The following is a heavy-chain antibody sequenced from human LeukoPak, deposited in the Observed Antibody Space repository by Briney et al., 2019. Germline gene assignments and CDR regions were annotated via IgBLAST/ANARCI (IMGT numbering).Heavy chain of an antibody. CDR2: INPNTGGT. CDR3: ATELTGDSALDY. Sequence: ASVKVSCKASGYTFTGYSVHWVRQTPGQGLEWMGWINPNTGGTNYAQKFQGRVTMTWDTSISTAYMDLSRLRSDDTAVYFCATELTGDSALDYWGQGTLVTVSS. CDR1: GYTFTGYS. D-gene: IGHD7-27*01. V-gene: IGHV1-2*02. J-gene: IGHJ4*02.